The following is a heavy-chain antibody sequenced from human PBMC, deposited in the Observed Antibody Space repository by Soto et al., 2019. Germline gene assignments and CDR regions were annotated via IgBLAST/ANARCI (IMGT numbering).Heavy chain of an antibody. J-gene: IGHJ4*02. CDR3: ARDSALVYCGGDCYYDY. CDR2: ISSSSSYI. CDR1: GFTFSSYS. V-gene: IGHV3-21*01. D-gene: IGHD2-21*02. Sequence: GGSLILSCAASGFTFSSYSMNWVRQAPGKGLEWVSSISSSSSYIYYADSVKGRFTISRDNAKNSLYLQMNSLRAEDTAVYYCARDSALVYCGGDCYYDYWGQGTLVTVSS.